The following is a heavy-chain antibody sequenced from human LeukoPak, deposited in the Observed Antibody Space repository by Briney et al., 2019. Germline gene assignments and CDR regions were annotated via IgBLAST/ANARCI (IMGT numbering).Heavy chain of an antibody. V-gene: IGHV4-39*01. J-gene: IGHJ4*02. D-gene: IGHD3-10*01. CDR3: ARHMVRGPFDY. Sequence: SETLSLTCTVSGGSISSSSYYWGWIRQPPGKGLEWIGSIYYSGSTYYNPSLKSRVTISVDTSKNQFSLKLSSVTAADTAVYYCARHMVRGPFDYWGQGTLVTVSS. CDR2: IYYSGST. CDR1: GGSISSSSYY.